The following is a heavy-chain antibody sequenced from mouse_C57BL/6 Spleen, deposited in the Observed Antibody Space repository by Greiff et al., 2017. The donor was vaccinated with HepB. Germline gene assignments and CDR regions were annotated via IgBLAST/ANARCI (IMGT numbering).Heavy chain of an antibody. CDR2: IDPNSGGT. V-gene: IGHV1-72*01. D-gene: IGHD1-1*01. CDR3: AREALRAMDY. CDR1: GYTFTSYW. Sequence: QVQLQQPGAELVKPGASVKLSCKASGYTFTSYWMHWVKQRPGQGLEWIGRIDPNSGGTKYNEKFKSKATLTVDKPSSTAYMQLSSLTSEDSAVYYCAREALRAMDYWGQGTSVTVSS. J-gene: IGHJ4*01.